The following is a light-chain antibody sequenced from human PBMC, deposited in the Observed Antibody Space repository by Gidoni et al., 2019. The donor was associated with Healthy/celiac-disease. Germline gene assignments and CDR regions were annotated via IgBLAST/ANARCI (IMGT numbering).Light chain of an antibody. CDR3: QQGYSSPWT. V-gene: IGKV1-39*01. J-gene: IGKJ1*01. CDR1: QSISSY. Sequence: IQMTQSPSYLSASVGDRVTINCRESQSISSYLNLYQQKPGKAPNLLIYAASSLQRGVPPRFSGSGSGTDFILTISSLQPEDFATYYCQQGYSSPWTFGQGTQVEIK. CDR2: AAS.